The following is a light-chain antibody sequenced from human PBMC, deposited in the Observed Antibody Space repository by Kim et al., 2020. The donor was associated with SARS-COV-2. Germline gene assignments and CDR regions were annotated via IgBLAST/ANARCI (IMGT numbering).Light chain of an antibody. J-gene: IGLJ1*01. CDR1: SIGGYNR. CDR2: EGN. Sequence: QSVFPPPASVSGSPGQSITISCTGTSIGGYNRVSWYQQHPGKAPKLMIYEGNKGPSGVSNRFSGSNSGNTASLTISGLQAEDEADYYCCSYAGSPYVFGTGTKVTVL. CDR3: CSYAGSPYV. V-gene: IGLV2-23*01.